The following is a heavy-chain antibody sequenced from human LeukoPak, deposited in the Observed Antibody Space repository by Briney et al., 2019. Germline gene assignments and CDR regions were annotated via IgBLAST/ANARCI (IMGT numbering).Heavy chain of an antibody. D-gene: IGHD2-15*01. CDR3: ARVGGENAFDI. Sequence: SETLSLTCTVSGGSISNYCWSWIRQPPGKGLEWIGYIYYSGSTNYNPSLKSRVTISVDTSKNQFSLKLSSVTAADTAVYYCARVGGENAFDIWGQGTMVTVSS. V-gene: IGHV4-59*12. CDR1: GGSISNYC. CDR2: IYYSGST. J-gene: IGHJ3*02.